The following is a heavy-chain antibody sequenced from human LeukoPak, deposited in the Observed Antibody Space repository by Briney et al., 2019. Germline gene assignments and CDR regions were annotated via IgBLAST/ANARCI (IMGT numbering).Heavy chain of an antibody. D-gene: IGHD6-19*01. CDR3: AKGKYSSGGVPDY. CDR1: EFTFSSHA. Sequence: PGGSLRLPCVASEFTFSSHAMNWVRQAPGKGLEWVSSISGGGESTYYADSVKGRFTVSRDNSKNTLYLQINSLRGEDTAVYYCAKGKYSSGGVPDYWGQGTLVTVSS. J-gene: IGHJ4*02. V-gene: IGHV3-23*01. CDR2: ISGGGEST.